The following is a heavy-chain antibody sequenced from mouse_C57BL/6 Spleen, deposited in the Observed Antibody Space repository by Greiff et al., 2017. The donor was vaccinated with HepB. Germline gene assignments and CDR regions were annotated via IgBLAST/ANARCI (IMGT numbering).Heavy chain of an antibody. CDR3: APTVVATGAWFAY. J-gene: IGHJ3*01. V-gene: IGHV1-7*01. D-gene: IGHD1-1*01. Sequence: QLQQSGAELAKPGASVKLSCKASGYTFTSYWMHWVKQRPGQGLEWIGYINPSSGYTKYNQKFKDKATLTADKSSSTAYMQLSSLTYEDSAVYYCAPTVVATGAWFAYWGQGTLVTVSA. CDR2: INPSSGYT. CDR1: GYTFTSYW.